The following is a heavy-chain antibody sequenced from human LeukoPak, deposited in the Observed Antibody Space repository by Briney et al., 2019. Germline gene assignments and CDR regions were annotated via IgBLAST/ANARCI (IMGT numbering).Heavy chain of an antibody. V-gene: IGHV3-30-3*01. J-gene: IGHJ4*02. D-gene: IGHD3-22*01. CDR3: ARGVVITSGLDY. CDR1: GFTFSSYA. Sequence: GGSLRLSCAASGFTFSSYAMHWVRQAPGKGLEWVAVISYDGSNKYYADSVKGRFTISRDNSKNTLYLQMNSLRAEDTAVYYCARGVVITSGLDYWGPGTLVTVSS. CDR2: ISYDGSNK.